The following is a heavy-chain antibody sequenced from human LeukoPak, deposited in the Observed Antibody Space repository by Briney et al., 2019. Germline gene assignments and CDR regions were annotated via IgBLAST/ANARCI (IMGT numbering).Heavy chain of an antibody. CDR2: ISSSSSTI. J-gene: IGHJ4*02. CDR1: GFTFSIYG. Sequence: PGGSLRLSCAASGFTFSIYGMHWVRQAPGKGLEWVSYISSSSSTIYYADSVKGRFTISRDNAKNSLYLQMNSLRAEDTALYYCAKDRGIAAAGVDYWGQGTLVTVSS. V-gene: IGHV3-48*04. CDR3: AKDRGIAAAGVDY. D-gene: IGHD6-13*01.